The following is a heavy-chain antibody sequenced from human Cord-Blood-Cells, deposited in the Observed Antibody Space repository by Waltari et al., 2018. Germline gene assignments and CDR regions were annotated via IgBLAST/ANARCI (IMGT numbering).Heavy chain of an antibody. CDR3: AREYCSSTSCYYYYYYYMDV. Sequence: QVQLVQSGSELKKPGASVKVSCKASGYTFTSYAMTWVRPAPGQGLEWMGLINTNTGNPTYAQGFTGRFVFSLDTSVSTAYLQISSLKAEDTAVYYCAREYCSSTSCYYYYYYYMDVWGKGTTVTVSS. CDR1: GYTFTSYA. D-gene: IGHD2-2*01. CDR2: INTNTGNP. J-gene: IGHJ6*03. V-gene: IGHV7-4-1*02.